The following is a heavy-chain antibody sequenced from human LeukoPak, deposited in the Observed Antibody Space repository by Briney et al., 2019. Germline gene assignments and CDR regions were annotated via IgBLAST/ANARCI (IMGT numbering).Heavy chain of an antibody. CDR3: ARVFGYSSSSILPGPYYFDY. Sequence: RASVKVSCKASGYTFTSYYMHWVRQAPGQGLEWMGIINPSGGSTSYAQKFQGRVTMTRDTSTSTVYMELSSLRSEDTAVYYCARVFGYSSSSILPGPYYFDYWGQGTLVTVSS. V-gene: IGHV1-46*01. CDR1: GYTFTSYY. J-gene: IGHJ4*02. CDR2: INPSGGST. D-gene: IGHD6-6*01.